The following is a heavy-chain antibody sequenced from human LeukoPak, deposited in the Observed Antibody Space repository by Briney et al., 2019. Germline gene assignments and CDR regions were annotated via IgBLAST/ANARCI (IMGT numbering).Heavy chain of an antibody. J-gene: IGHJ3*02. CDR3: ARDRELYYYGSSPERNAFDI. CDR1: GFTFSSYS. D-gene: IGHD3-10*01. CDR2: ISSSSSYI. V-gene: IGHV3-21*01. Sequence: GGSLRLSCAASGFTFSSYSMDWVRQAPGKGLEWVSSISSSSSYIYYADSVKGRFTISRDNAKNSLYLQMNSLRAEDTAVYYCARDRELYYYGSSPERNAFDIWGQGTMVTVSS.